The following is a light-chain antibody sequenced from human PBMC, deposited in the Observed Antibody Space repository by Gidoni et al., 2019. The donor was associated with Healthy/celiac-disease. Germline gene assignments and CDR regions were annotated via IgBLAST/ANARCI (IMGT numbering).Light chain of an antibody. CDR3: QQSYSTPYT. Sequence: DIQMTQSPSSLSASVGDRVTITCRASQSISSYLHWYQQKPGKAPKLLLYAASSLQSGVPSRFSGSGSGTDFTLTISSLQPEDFATYYCQQSYSTPYTFGQGTKLEIK. V-gene: IGKV1-39*01. CDR1: QSISSY. J-gene: IGKJ2*01. CDR2: AAS.